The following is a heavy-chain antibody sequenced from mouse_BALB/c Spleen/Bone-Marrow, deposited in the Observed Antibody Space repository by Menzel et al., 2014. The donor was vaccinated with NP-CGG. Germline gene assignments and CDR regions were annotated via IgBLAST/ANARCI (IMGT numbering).Heavy chain of an antibody. Sequence: SGAELVRPGASVKISCKAFGYTFTDYHINWVKQRPGQGLDWIGYINPYNDYTNYNQKFKGKATLIVDKSSSTAYMELSSLTSEDSAVSYCARHGSSYVRFAYWGQGTLVTVSA. CDR1: GYTFTDYH. J-gene: IGHJ3*01. V-gene: IGHV1S45*01. CDR3: ARHGSSYVRFAY. CDR2: INPYNDYT. D-gene: IGHD1-1*01.